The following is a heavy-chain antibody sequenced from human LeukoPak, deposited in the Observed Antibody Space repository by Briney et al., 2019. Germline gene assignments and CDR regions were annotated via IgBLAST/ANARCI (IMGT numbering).Heavy chain of an antibody. D-gene: IGHD3-10*01. CDR2: IYSSGST. CDR1: GGSIRGYY. Sequence: SETLSLTCNVSGGSIRGYYWSWIRQPPGKGLEWIGYIYSSGSTNYNPSLKSRVTMSVDTSKNQFSLRVSSVTAADTAVYYCARVFDSGSQAYFYYMDVWGKGTTVTISS. V-gene: IGHV4-59*01. J-gene: IGHJ6*03. CDR3: ARVFDSGSQAYFYYMDV.